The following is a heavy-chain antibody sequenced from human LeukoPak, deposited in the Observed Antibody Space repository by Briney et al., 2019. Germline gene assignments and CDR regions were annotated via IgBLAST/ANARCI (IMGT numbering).Heavy chain of an antibody. CDR1: GGSISSYY. CDR3: ARGSDYYDSSGYYYWFDY. CDR2: IYYSGFT. Sequence: SETLSLTCTVSGGSISSYYWSWIRQPPGKGLEWIGYIYYSGFTNYNPSLKSRVTMSVDTSKNQFSLKLSSVTAADTAVYYCARGSDYYDSSGYYYWFDYWGQGTLVTVSS. V-gene: IGHV4-59*12. D-gene: IGHD3-22*01. J-gene: IGHJ4*02.